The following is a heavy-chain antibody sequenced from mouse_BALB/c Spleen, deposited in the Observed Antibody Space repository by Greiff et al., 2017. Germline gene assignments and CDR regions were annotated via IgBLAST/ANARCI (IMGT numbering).Heavy chain of an antibody. Sequence: QVHVKQSGAELVRPGVSVKISCKGSGYTFTDYAMHWVKQSHAKSLEWIGVISTYYGDASYNQKFKGKATMTVDKSSSTAYMELARLTSEDSAIYYCARRYGNYGYFDVWGAGTTVTVSS. J-gene: IGHJ1*01. D-gene: IGHD2-10*02. CDR1: GYTFTDYA. CDR2: ISTYYGDA. CDR3: ARRYGNYGYFDV. V-gene: IGHV1S137*01.